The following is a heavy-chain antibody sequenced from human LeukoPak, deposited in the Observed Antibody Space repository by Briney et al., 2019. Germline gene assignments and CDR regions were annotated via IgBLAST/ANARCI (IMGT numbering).Heavy chain of an antibody. D-gene: IGHD3-10*01. Sequence: GGSLRLSCAASGFIFSNYWMSWVRQAPGKGPEGVGDIKTDGSDNDYVGSVKGRFTISRDNAKNSLYLQMNSLRAEDTAVYYCARDSLIQYGSGSYWGFDYWGQGILVTVSS. CDR1: GFIFSNYW. CDR3: ARDSLIQYGSGSYWGFDY. CDR2: IKTDGSDN. J-gene: IGHJ4*02. V-gene: IGHV3-7*03.